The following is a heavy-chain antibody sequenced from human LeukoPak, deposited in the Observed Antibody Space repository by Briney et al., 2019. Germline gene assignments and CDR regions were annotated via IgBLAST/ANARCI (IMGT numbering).Heavy chain of an antibody. D-gene: IGHD3-3*02. V-gene: IGHV1-8*03. CDR1: GYTFTSYD. CDR3: ARTHFWSGYLVY. CDR2: TNPNSGNT. J-gene: IGHJ4*02. Sequence: ASVKVSCKASGYTFTSYDINWVRQATGQGLEWMGWTNPNSGNTGYAQKFQGRVTITRNPSISTAYMELSSLRSEDTAVYYCARTHFWSGYLVYWGQGTLVTVSS.